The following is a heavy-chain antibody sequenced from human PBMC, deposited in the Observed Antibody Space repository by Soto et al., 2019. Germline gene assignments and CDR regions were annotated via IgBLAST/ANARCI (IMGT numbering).Heavy chain of an antibody. CDR3: ARGGPVVVVAAIRRSNWFDP. CDR1: GGSISSYY. Sequence: SETLSLTCTVSGGSISSYYWSWIRQPPGKGLEWIGYIYYSGSTNYNPSLKSRVTISVDTSKNQFSLKLSSVTAADTAVYYCARGGPVVVVAAIRRSNWFDPWGQGTLVTVSS. V-gene: IGHV4-59*12. D-gene: IGHD2-15*01. CDR2: IYYSGST. J-gene: IGHJ5*02.